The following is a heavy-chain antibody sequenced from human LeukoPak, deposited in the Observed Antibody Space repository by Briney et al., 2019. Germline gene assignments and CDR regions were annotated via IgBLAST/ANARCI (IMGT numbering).Heavy chain of an antibody. V-gene: IGHV3-30*18. CDR3: AKDYYDSSGYYYGMDV. Sequence: QPGGSLRLSCAASGFTFSSYGMHWVRQAPGKGLEWVAVISYDGSNKHYADSVKGRFTISRDNSKNTLYLQMNSLRAEDTAVYYCAKDYYDSSGYYYGMDVWGQGTTVTVSS. CDR1: GFTFSSYG. CDR2: ISYDGSNK. D-gene: IGHD3-22*01. J-gene: IGHJ6*02.